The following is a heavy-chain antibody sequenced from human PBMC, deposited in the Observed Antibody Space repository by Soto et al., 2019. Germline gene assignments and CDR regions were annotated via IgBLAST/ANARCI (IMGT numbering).Heavy chain of an antibody. CDR2: ISYSGRT. V-gene: IGHV4-39*01. D-gene: IGHD4-17*01. J-gene: IGHJ4*02. CDR3: ARRRAGDYGGNNHHYYFDL. Sequence: SETLSLTCTVSGASIITDNYFWVWIRQAPRRGLELIGSISYSGRTYDNPSLQSRITTSIDASKNQFSLKLTSVTTADTAVYYCARRRAGDYGGNNHHYYFDLWGQGALVTFSS. CDR1: GASIITDNYF.